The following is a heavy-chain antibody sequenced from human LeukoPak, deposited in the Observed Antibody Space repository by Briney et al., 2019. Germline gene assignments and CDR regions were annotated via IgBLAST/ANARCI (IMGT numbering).Heavy chain of an antibody. V-gene: IGHV3-66*01. Sequence: GGSLRLSCAASGLTVSSTYMSWVRQTPGKGLEWVSVIYSGGSTYYADSVKGRFTISRDNSKNTLYLQMNSLRAEDTAVYYRARDLLEWYFDYWGQGTLVTVSS. CDR1: GLTVSSTY. CDR2: IYSGGST. CDR3: ARDLLEWYFDY. D-gene: IGHD3-3*01. J-gene: IGHJ4*02.